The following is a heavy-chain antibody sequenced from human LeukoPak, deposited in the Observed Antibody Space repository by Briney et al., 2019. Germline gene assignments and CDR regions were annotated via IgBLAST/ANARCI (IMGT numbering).Heavy chain of an antibody. V-gene: IGHV3-30*02. CDR1: GFTFSSYG. CDR2: IRYDGSNK. Sequence: PGGPLRLSCAASGFTFSSYGMHWVRQAPGKGLEWVAFIRYDGSNKYYADSVKGRFTISRDNSKNTLYLQMNSLRAEDTAVYYCARYPSDQYYFDYWGQGTLVTVSS. CDR3: ARYPSDQYYFDY. J-gene: IGHJ4*02. D-gene: IGHD2-2*02.